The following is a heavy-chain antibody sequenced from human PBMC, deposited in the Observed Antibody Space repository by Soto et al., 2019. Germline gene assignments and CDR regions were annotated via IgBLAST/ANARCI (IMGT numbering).Heavy chain of an antibody. CDR3: ARERSVEMATIHAFDI. V-gene: IGHV4-61*01. J-gene: IGHJ3*02. D-gene: IGHD5-12*01. Sequence: QVQLQESGPGLVKPSETLSLTCTVSGGSVSSGSYYWSWIRQPPGKGLEWIGYIYSSGSTNYNPSLKSRVTISVDTSKNQFSLKLSSVTAADTAVYYCARERSVEMATIHAFDIWGQGTMVTVSS. CDR2: IYSSGST. CDR1: GGSVSSGSYY.